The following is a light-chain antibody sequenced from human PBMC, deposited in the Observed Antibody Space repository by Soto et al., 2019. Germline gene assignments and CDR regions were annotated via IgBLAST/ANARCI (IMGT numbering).Light chain of an antibody. Sequence: QSVLTQPPSASGTPGQRVAISCSGSSSNIGSITVNWYQQLPGAAPKLLIYSNNQRPSGVPDRFSGSKSGTSASLAISGLRSEDEADYYCVSWDDSLSGLVFGTGTKLTVL. V-gene: IGLV1-44*01. J-gene: IGLJ1*01. CDR3: VSWDDSLSGLV. CDR2: SNN. CDR1: SSNIGSIT.